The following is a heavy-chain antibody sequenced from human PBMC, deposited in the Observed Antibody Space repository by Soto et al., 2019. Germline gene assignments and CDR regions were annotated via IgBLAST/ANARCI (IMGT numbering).Heavy chain of an antibody. Sequence: SETLSLTCAVSSGSISSSNWWSWVRQPPGKGLEWIGEIYHSGSTNYNPSLKSRVTISVDKSKNQFSLKLSSVTAADTAVYYRARVGAARPFDYWGQGTLVTVSS. D-gene: IGHD6-6*01. CDR1: SGSISSSNW. J-gene: IGHJ4*02. V-gene: IGHV4-4*02. CDR2: IYHSGST. CDR3: ARVGAARPFDY.